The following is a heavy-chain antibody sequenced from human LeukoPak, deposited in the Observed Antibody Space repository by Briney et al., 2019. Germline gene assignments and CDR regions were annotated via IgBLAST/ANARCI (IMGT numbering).Heavy chain of an antibody. CDR2: ISSSSSYI. CDR1: GFTFSSYS. Sequence: GGSLRLSCAASGFTFSSYSMNWVRQAPGKGLEWVSSISSSSSYIYYADSVKGRFTISRDNAKNSLYLQMNSLRAEDTAGYYCASKSIVGATIDYWGQGTLVTVSS. J-gene: IGHJ4*02. D-gene: IGHD1-26*01. V-gene: IGHV3-21*01. CDR3: ASKSIVGATIDY.